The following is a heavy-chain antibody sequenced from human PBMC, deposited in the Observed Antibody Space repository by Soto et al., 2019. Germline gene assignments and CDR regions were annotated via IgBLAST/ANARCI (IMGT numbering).Heavy chain of an antibody. D-gene: IGHD6-13*01. CDR3: AMCFIAAAGTYYYYGMDV. J-gene: IGHJ6*02. CDR1: GGTFSSYA. V-gene: IGHV1-69*01. CDR2: IIPIFGTA. Sequence: QVQLVQSGAEVKKPGSSVKVSCKASGGTFSSYAISWVRQAPGQGLEWMGGIIPIFGTANYAQKFQGRVTITADESTSTAYMELSSLRSEDTAVYYCAMCFIAAAGTYYYYGMDVWGQGTTVTVSS.